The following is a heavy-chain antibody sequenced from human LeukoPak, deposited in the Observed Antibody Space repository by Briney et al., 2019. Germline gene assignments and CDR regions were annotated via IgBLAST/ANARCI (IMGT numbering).Heavy chain of an antibody. CDR3: ARVFVVVGSTDAFDI. CDR1: AFTFSSYG. D-gene: IGHD2-15*01. J-gene: IGHJ3*02. V-gene: IGHV3-30*03. CDR2: ISYDGNDE. Sequence: GRSLRLSCAASAFTFSSYGMHWVRQAPGKGLEWVAVISYDGNDEYYANSVKGRFTISRDNSKNTLYLQMNSLRAEDTAVYYCARVFVVVGSTDAFDIWGQGTVVTVSS.